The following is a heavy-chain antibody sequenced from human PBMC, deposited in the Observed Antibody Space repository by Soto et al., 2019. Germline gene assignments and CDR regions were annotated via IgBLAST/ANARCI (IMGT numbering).Heavy chain of an antibody. V-gene: IGHV4-34*01. CDR1: GGSFSGYY. Sequence: SETLSLTCAVYGGSFSGYYWSWIRQPPGKGLEWIGEINHSGSTIYNPSLKSRVTISVDTSKNQFSLKLSSVTAADTAVYYCARGQRGLLAYYYYGMDVWGQGTTVTVSS. D-gene: IGHD3-22*01. J-gene: IGHJ6*02. CDR3: ARGQRGLLAYYYYGMDV. CDR2: INHSGST.